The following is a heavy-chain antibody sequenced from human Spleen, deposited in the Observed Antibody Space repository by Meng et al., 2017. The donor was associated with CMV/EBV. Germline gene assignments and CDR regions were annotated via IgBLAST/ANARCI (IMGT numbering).Heavy chain of an antibody. D-gene: IGHD1-1*01. Sequence: SETLSLTCTVSGASISSSSYYWGWIRQPPGKGLEWIGTIYHSGSTNYSPSLKSRVTISVDTSMNQFFLKLSSVTAADTAVYYCTRGDRTGFRDYYYYYGMDVWGQGTTVTVSS. CDR1: GASISSSSYY. V-gene: IGHV4-39*07. CDR3: TRGDRTGFRDYYYYYGMDV. CDR2: IYHSGST. J-gene: IGHJ6*02.